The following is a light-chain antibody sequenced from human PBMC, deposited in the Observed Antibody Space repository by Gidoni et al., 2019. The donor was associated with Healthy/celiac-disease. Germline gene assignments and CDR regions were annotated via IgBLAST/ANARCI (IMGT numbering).Light chain of an antibody. CDR2: KDS. CDR3: QSADSSSTYV. J-gene: IGLJ1*01. CDR1: ALPQQY. V-gene: IGLV3-25*03. Sequence: SYELTQPPSVAVSPGQTARITCSGDALPQQYAYWYQQKPGQAPVLVIYKDSERPSGIPERFSGSSSGTTGTLTISGFQAEDEAYYYCQSADSSSTYVFGTGTKVTVL.